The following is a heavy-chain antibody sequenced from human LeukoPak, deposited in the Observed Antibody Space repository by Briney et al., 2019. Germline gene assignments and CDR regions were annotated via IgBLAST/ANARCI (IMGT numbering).Heavy chain of an antibody. Sequence: SETLSLTRTVYGGSFSDYYWSWIRQPPGKGLEWIGEINHSGSTNYNPSLKSRVTISVDTSKNQFSLKLTSVTAADTAVYYCARVGDTAMAPFAWWGPGTLVTVSS. CDR3: ARVGDTAMAPFAW. CDR2: INHSGST. J-gene: IGHJ4*02. CDR1: GGSFSDYY. D-gene: IGHD5-18*01. V-gene: IGHV4-34*01.